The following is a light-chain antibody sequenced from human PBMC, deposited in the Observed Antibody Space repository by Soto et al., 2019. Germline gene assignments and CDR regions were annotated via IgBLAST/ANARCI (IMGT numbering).Light chain of an antibody. CDR1: QSISSW. CDR3: QQYDSYSWT. J-gene: IGKJ1*01. Sequence: DIKMTQSPSTLSASVGDRVTITFRASQSISSWLAWYQQKPGKAPKLLIYKASSLESGVPSRFSGSGSGTELILTISSLQPDDFATYYCQQYDSYSWTFGQGTKV. V-gene: IGKV1-5*03. CDR2: KAS.